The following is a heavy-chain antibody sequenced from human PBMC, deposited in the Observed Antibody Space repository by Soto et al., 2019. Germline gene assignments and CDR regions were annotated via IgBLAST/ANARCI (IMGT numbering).Heavy chain of an antibody. J-gene: IGHJ4*02. CDR1: GGIFSTYA. Sequence: QVQLVQSGAEVKKPGSSVKVSCKASGGIFSTYAISWLRQAPGQGLEWMGGIIPLFGTPNYAQRFQGRVTITADESTSTAYMGRSRLRSEDTAVYYCARDRDDYCSGNYYNRIDFWGQGTLVTVSS. CDR2: IIPLFGTP. D-gene: IGHD3-10*01. V-gene: IGHV1-69*01. CDR3: ARDRDDYCSGNYYNRIDF.